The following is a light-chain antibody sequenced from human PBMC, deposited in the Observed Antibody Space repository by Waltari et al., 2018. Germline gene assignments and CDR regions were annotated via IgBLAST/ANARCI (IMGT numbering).Light chain of an antibody. V-gene: IGKV1-39*01. Sequence: DIQMNKSPSSLSASVGDRVTITCRASQSISSYLNWYQQKPGKAPKLLIYAASSLQSGVPSRFSGSGSGTDFTLTISSLQPEDFATYYCQQSYSTPITFGQGTRLEIK. CDR2: AAS. CDR1: QSISSY. CDR3: QQSYSTPIT. J-gene: IGKJ5*01.